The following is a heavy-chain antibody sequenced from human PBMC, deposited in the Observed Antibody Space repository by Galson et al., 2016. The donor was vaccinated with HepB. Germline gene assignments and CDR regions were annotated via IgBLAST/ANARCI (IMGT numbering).Heavy chain of an antibody. CDR1: GFTFSSYG. CDR2: MWYDGSHK. V-gene: IGHV3-33*01. D-gene: IGHD3-10*01. J-gene: IGHJ6*03. Sequence: SLRLSCAASGFTFSSYGMHWVRQAPGKGLEWVAVMWYDGSHKDYADSVKGRFTISRDNSKNTLYLQMNGLRAEDTAVYYCARKRAHLYGSGSNPYYYYMDVLGKGTTGTVSS. CDR3: ARKRAHLYGSGSNPYYYYMDV.